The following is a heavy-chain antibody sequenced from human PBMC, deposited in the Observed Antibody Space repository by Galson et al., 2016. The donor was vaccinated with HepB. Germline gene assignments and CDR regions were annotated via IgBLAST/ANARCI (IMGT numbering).Heavy chain of an antibody. D-gene: IGHD4-23*01. CDR3: ARGRWFAAGGDYYYYGMDV. V-gene: IGHV6-1*01. CDR1: GDSVSSNSAA. J-gene: IGHJ6*02. Sequence: CAISGDSVSSNSAAWTWIRQSPLRGLEWLGRTYYRSKWYNDYAVSVKSRISIHPDTSKNQFSLQLNSVTPADTAVYYCARGRWFAAGGDYYYYGMDVWGQGTTVTVSS. CDR2: TYYRSKWYN.